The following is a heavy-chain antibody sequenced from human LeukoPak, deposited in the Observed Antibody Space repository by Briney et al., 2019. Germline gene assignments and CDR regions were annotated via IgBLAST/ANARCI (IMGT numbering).Heavy chain of an antibody. J-gene: IGHJ4*02. CDR2: IRYDGTNQ. Sequence: PGGTLRLSCEAPGFTFSSYGIHWVRQAPGKGLEWVAFIRYDGTNQYYSDCVEGRFIISRNNANNTVYLQVHGLRPEDTALYYCAKDQRGTYSRYLDFWGQGTLVTVSS. V-gene: IGHV3-30*02. CDR3: AKDQRGTYSRYLDF. D-gene: IGHD1-26*01. CDR1: GFTFSSYG.